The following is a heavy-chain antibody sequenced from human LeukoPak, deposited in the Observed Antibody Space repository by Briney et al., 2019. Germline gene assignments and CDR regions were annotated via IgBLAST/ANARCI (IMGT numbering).Heavy chain of an antibody. Sequence: GGSLRLSCEASGFIFSSYVMNWVRQAPGKGLEWVASTNSGSSNTYYTESVKGRFTISRDDAKKSLYLQMDSLRVEDTAVYFCTRDFLAAGDYWGQGTRVTASS. D-gene: IGHD6-13*01. CDR3: TRDFLAAGDY. J-gene: IGHJ4*02. CDR1: GFIFSSYV. V-gene: IGHV3-21*01. CDR2: TNSGSSNT.